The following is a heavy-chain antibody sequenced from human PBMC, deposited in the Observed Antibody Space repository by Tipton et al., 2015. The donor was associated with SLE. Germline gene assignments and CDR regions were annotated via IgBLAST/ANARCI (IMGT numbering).Heavy chain of an antibody. D-gene: IGHD2-2*02. V-gene: IGHV3-15*01. Sequence: GSLRLSCAAPGFTFSNAWMSWVRQAPGKGLEWVGRIKSKTDGGTTDYAAPVKGRFTISRDDSKNTLYLQMNSLKTEDTAVYYCTTAEGIVVVPAAIRVDYWGQGTLVTVSS. CDR1: GFTFSNAW. J-gene: IGHJ4*02. CDR2: IKSKTDGGTT. CDR3: TTAEGIVVVPAAIRVDY.